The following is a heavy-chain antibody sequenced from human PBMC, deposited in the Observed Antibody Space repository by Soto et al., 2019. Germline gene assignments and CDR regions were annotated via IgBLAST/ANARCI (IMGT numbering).Heavy chain of an antibody. V-gene: IGHV1-18*01. J-gene: IGHJ6*02. CDR3: ASEGVAPSYYYGMDV. CDR1: GYTFTRSG. CDR2: ISTYNGDT. D-gene: IGHD5-12*01. Sequence: QVQLVQSGAEVKKPGASVKVSCKASGYTFTRSGISWVRQAPGQGLEWMGWISTYNGDTNYAQTFQGRVTMTTDTSTXKVNMETRSLSSDGPAVYYCASEGVAPSYYYGMDVWGHGTPVTVSS.